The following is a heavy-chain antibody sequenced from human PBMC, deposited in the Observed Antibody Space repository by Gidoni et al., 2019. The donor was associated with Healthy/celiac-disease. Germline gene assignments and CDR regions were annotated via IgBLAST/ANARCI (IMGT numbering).Heavy chain of an antibody. CDR1: GYTFTSYA. V-gene: IGHV1-3*01. CDR2: INAGNGNT. J-gene: IGHJ5*02. Sequence: QVQLVQSGAEVKKPGASVKVSCKASGYTFTSYAMHWVRQAPGQRLEWMGWINAGNGNTKYSQKFQGRVTITRDTSASTAYMELSSLRSEDTAVYYCARDLGYSSIRSWFDPWGQGTLVTVSS. D-gene: IGHD6-13*01. CDR3: ARDLGYSSIRSWFDP.